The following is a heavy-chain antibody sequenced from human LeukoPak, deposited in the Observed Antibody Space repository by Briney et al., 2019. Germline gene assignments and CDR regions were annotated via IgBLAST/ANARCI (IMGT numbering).Heavy chain of an antibody. CDR1: GFTFSDYY. D-gene: IGHD6-19*01. CDR3: ARDSYSSGWYDPSKFDY. J-gene: IGHJ4*02. CDR2: ISSSGSTI. V-gene: IGHV3-11*01. Sequence: PGGSLRLSCAASGFTFSDYYMSWIRQAPGKRLEWVSYISSSGSTIYYADSVKGRFTISRDNAKNSLYLQMNSLRAEDTAVYYCARDSYSSGWYDPSKFDYWGQGTLVTVSS.